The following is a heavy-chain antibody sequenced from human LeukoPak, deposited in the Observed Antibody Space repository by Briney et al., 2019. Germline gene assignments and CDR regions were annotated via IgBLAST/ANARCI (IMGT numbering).Heavy chain of an antibody. V-gene: IGHV3-21*01. CDR3: ARVAVSDAFDI. J-gene: IGHJ3*02. Sequence: GGSLKLSCAASGFTFSSYSMNWVRQAPGKGLEWVSSISSSSSYIYYADSVKGRFTISRDNAKNSLYLQMNSLRAEDTAVYYCARVAVSDAFDIWGQGTMVTVSS. CDR1: GFTFSSYS. CDR2: ISSSSSYI. D-gene: IGHD2-8*01.